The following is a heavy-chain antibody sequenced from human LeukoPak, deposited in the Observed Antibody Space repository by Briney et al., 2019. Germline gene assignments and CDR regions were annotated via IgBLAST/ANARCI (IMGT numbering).Heavy chain of an antibody. CDR1: GFTFSSYA. J-gene: IGHJ4*02. D-gene: IGHD6-13*01. Sequence: QPGGSLRLSCAASGFTFSSYAMSWVRQAPGKGLEWVSAISGSGGSTYYADSVKGRFTISRDNSKNTLYLQMNSLRAEDTAVYYCAKAEAAAGTGDSGYGYWGQGTLVTVSS. CDR2: ISGSGGST. V-gene: IGHV3-23*01. CDR3: AKAEAAAGTGDSGYGY.